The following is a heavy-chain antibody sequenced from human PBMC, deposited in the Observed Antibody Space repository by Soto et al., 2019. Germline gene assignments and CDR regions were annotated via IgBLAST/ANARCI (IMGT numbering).Heavy chain of an antibody. J-gene: IGHJ6*02. CDR1: GFTFISYG. CDR3: ARDRINGVVLFHAAALRYYYRMDV. D-gene: IGHD2-15*01. V-gene: IGHV3-33*01. CDR2: TWYDGSNK. Sequence: PGGSVTLSCAACGFTFISYGMHWVRQAPGKGVEWVAVTWYDGSNKYYADSVKGRFSIYRDKSKSTLYLEMNSLRAEDTAVYYCARDRINGVVLFHAAALRYYYRMDVWGQGATITVSS.